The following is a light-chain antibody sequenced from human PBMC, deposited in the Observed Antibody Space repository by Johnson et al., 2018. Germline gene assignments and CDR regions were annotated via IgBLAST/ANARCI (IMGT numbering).Light chain of an antibody. CDR1: SSNIGNNY. CDR3: GTWDSSLGAGNV. CDR2: ENN. V-gene: IGLV1-51*02. Sequence: QSVLTQPPSVSAAPGQKVTISCSGSSSNIGNNYVSWYQQLPGTAPKLLIYENNKRPSGIPDRFSGSKSGTSATLRITGLQTGDEADYYCGTWDSSLGAGNVFGTGTKVTVL. J-gene: IGLJ1*01.